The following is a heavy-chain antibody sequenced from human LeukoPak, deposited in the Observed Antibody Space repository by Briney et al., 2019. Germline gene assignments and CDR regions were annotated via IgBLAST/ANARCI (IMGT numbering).Heavy chain of an antibody. CDR3: ARGGDIVVVPAAYFDY. CDR1: EFTVSSNY. Sequence: PGGSLRLFCAASEFTVSSNYINWVRQAPGKGLEWVSVIYSGGSTYYADSVKGRFTISRDNAKNSLYLQMNSLRAEDTAVYYCARGGDIVVVPAAYFDYWGQGTLVTVSS. J-gene: IGHJ4*02. D-gene: IGHD2-2*01. V-gene: IGHV3-66*01. CDR2: IYSGGST.